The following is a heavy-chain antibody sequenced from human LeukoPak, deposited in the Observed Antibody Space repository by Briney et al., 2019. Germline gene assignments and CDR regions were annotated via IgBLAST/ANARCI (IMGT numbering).Heavy chain of an antibody. CDR2: IIPILGIA. V-gene: IGHV1-69*02. CDR3: ETMSSVFVDFFGI. J-gene: IGHJ3*02. D-gene: IGHD3-10*02. Sequence: SVKVSCKASGGTFSSYTISWVRQAPGQGLECMGRIIPILGIANYAQKFQGRVTITADKSTSTAYMELSSLRSEDTAVYYCETMSSVFVDFFGIWGQGTMVTVSS. CDR1: GGTFSSYT.